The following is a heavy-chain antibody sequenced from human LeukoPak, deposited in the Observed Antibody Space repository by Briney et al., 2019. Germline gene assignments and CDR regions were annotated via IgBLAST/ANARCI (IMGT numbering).Heavy chain of an antibody. D-gene: IGHD1-26*01. J-gene: IGHJ4*02. Sequence: GGSLRLSCAASGFAFSTYSMIWVRQAPGKGLEWVSYIRSDSTIIHYAESVKGRFTISRDSGKNSLYLQMNSLRAEDTAVYFCARVQAGKWDFDYWGQGTLVTVSS. CDR3: ARVQAGKWDFDY. CDR2: IRSDSTII. CDR1: GFAFSTYS. V-gene: IGHV3-48*01.